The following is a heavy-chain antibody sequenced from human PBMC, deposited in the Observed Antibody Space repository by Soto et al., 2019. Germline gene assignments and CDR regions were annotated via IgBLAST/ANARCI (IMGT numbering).Heavy chain of an antibody. Sequence: GGSLRLSCAASEFTFSSYSMNWVRQAPGKGLEWVSSISSSSSYIYYADSVKGRFTISRDNAKNSLYLQMNSLRAEDTAVYYCARAGRIAAASGWFDPWGQGTLVTVSS. CDR3: ARAGRIAAASGWFDP. J-gene: IGHJ5*02. CDR1: EFTFSSYS. D-gene: IGHD6-13*01. V-gene: IGHV3-21*01. CDR2: ISSSSSYI.